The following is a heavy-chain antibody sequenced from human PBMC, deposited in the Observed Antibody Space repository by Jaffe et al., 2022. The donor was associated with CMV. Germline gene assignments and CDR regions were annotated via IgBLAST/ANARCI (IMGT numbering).Heavy chain of an antibody. J-gene: IGHJ4*02. D-gene: IGHD6-13*01. CDR2: IKIKTDGATT. Sequence: VHLVQSGGGLVWPGGSLRLSCATSGFTFTNAWLSWVRQAPGKGLEWVGRIKIKTDGATTDYAAPVKGRFTISRDASKNTLYLQMNSLKTEDTAVYYCATDGYPKLFDYWGQGTLVTVSS. V-gene: IGHV3-15*01. CDR1: GFTFTNAW. CDR3: ATDGYPKLFDY.